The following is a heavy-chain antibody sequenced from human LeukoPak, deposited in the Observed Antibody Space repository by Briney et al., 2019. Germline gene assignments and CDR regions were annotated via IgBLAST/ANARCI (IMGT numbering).Heavy chain of an antibody. CDR1: GGSISSYY. J-gene: IGHJ4*02. V-gene: IGHV4-59*04. D-gene: IGHD6-13*01. CDR2: IYYSGST. CDR3: AREDFKGIAAAGTPFDY. Sequence: SETLSLTCTVSGGSISSYYWSWIRQPPGKGLEWIGYIYYSGSTYYNPSLKSRVTISVDTSKDQFSLKLSSVTAADTAVYYCAREDFKGIAAAGTPFDYWGQGTLVTVSS.